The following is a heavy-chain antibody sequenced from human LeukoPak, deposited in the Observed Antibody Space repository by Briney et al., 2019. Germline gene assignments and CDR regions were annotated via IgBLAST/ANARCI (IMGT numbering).Heavy chain of an antibody. CDR1: GLTFSRFW. Sequence: GGSLRLSCAASGLTFSRFWMSWVRQAPGKGLEWVANIREDGSEKHYVDSVKGRFTISRDNSKNTLYLQMNSLRAEDTAVYYCARDRVGATVGMDVWCQGTTVTVSS. D-gene: IGHD1-26*01. J-gene: IGHJ6*02. CDR3: ARDRVGATVGMDV. V-gene: IGHV3-7*01. CDR2: IREDGSEK.